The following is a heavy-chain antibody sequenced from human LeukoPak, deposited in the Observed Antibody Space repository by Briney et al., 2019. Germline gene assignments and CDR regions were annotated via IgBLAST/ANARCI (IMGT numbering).Heavy chain of an antibody. CDR2: IRYSGST. CDR3: ARPGTGGGY. D-gene: IGHD3-10*01. Sequence: SEPLSLTCTVSGGSLSSGHYYCSWIRQHPGKGLEWIGYIRYSGSTLYHQYLKSRLSISVDTSKNQFSLMLSSVTAADSVMYYCARPGTGGGYWGQGTLVTVSS. J-gene: IGHJ4*02. CDR1: GGSLSSGHYY. V-gene: IGHV4-31*03.